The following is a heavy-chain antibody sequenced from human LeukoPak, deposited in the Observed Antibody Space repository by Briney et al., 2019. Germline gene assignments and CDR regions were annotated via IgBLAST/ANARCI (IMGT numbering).Heavy chain of an antibody. CDR3: TKVGANYYGKFDY. J-gene: IGHJ4*02. CDR1: GFILNDYW. D-gene: IGHD3-10*01. CDR2: MNYDGTT. V-gene: IGHV3-74*01. Sequence: GRSPRLSCAASGFILNDYWMHAVRQIPRGGLGWVSRMNYDGTTSYADSVKGRFTISRDNAKNTLYLQMNSLRVEDTGVYYCTKVGANYYGKFDYWGQGPLVTVSS.